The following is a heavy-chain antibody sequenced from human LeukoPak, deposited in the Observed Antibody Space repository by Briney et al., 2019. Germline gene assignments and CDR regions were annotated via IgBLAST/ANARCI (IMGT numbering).Heavy chain of an antibody. Sequence: ASVKVSCKASGYTFTGYYMHWVRQASGQGLEWMGWINPNSGGTDYAQKFQGRVTMTRDTSISTAYMELNRLRPDDTAVYYCASRDGPQGGFDYWGQGTLVTVSS. V-gene: IGHV1-2*02. J-gene: IGHJ4*02. CDR3: ASRDGPQGGFDY. CDR1: GYTFTGYY. CDR2: INPNSGGT. D-gene: IGHD5-24*01.